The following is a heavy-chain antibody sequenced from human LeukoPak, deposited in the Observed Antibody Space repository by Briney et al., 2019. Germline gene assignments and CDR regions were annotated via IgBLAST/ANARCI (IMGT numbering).Heavy chain of an antibody. CDR3: ASLPRAAAGTWTYYFGY. CDR2: INHSGST. Sequence: SETLSLTCAVYGGSFSGYYWSWIRQPPGKGLEWIGEINHSGSTHYNPSLKSGVTISVDTSKKQFSLKLSSVTAADTAVYYCASLPRAAAGTWTYYFGYWGQGTLVTVSS. J-gene: IGHJ4*02. CDR1: GGSFSGYY. D-gene: IGHD6-13*01. V-gene: IGHV4-34*01.